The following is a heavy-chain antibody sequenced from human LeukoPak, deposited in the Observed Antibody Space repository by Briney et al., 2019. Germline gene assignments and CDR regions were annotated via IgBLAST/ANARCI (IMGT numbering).Heavy chain of an antibody. CDR3: ARHRGPSLHSSGYFDY. J-gene: IGHJ4*02. CDR1: GFTFSSYS. D-gene: IGHD3-22*01. CDR2: ISSSSSYI. V-gene: IGHV3-21*01. Sequence: TGGSLRLSCAASGFTFSSYSMNWVRQAPGKGLEWVSSISSSSSYIYYADSVKGRFTISRDNSKNTLYLQMNSLRTEDTAVYYCARHRGPSLHSSGYFDYWGQGTLVTVSS.